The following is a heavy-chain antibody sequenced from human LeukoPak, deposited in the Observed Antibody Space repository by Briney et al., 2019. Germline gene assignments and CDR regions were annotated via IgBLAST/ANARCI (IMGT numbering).Heavy chain of an antibody. Sequence: SETLSLTCAVYGEFFSGYYWSWLRQPPGKGLEWIGEINQGGTTNYNPSLKSRVTISVDMSNNQFSLKLSSVTAADTPVYFCASSREYSSNYWYHYFHHWGQGTLVTVSS. D-gene: IGHD6-13*01. CDR1: GEFFSGYY. V-gene: IGHV4-34*01. CDR2: INQGGTT. CDR3: ASSREYSSNYWYHYFHH. J-gene: IGHJ4*02.